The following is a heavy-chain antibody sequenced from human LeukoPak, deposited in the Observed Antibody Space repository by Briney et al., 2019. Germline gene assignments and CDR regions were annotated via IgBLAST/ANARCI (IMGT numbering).Heavy chain of an antibody. Sequence: GASVKVSCKASGYTFTGYYMHWVRQAPGQGLEWMGWINPNSGGTNYAQKFQGRVTMTRDTSISTAYMELSRLRFDDTAVYYCARRYYYGSGSFPFDYWGQGTLVTVSS. CDR2: INPNSGGT. D-gene: IGHD3-10*01. V-gene: IGHV1-2*02. J-gene: IGHJ4*02. CDR3: ARRYYYGSGSFPFDY. CDR1: GYTFTGYY.